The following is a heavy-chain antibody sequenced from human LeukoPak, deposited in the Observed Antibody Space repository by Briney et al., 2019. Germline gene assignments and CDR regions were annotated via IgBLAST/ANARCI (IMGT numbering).Heavy chain of an antibody. CDR2: ISSSSSYI. J-gene: IGHJ5*02. D-gene: IGHD2-8*01. CDR3: ARGRGATGAGYAPSLDP. V-gene: IGHV3-21*06. Sequence: GGSLRLSCAASGFTFSTYSMNWVRQAPGKGLEWVSSISSSSSYIYYADSVKGRFTISRDNAKNSLYLQMNSLRAEDTAVYYCARGRGATGAGYAPSLDPWGQGPLVTVSS. CDR1: GFTFSTYS.